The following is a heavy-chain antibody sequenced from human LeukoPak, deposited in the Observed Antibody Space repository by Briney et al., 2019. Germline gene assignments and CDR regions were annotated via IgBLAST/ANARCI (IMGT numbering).Heavy chain of an antibody. D-gene: IGHD3-10*01. V-gene: IGHV1-46*01. J-gene: IGHJ6*03. CDR3: ARGKAVVRGVRYYYYYMDV. CDR2: ISPSGGST. CDR1: GYTFTGYY. Sequence: ASVKVSFKTAGYTFTGYYLHWVRQAPGQGLEWMGVISPSGGSTTYSQKFQARTTMTRNTSISTAYMELSSLRSEDTAVYYCARGKAVVRGVRYYYYYMDVWGKGTTVTISS.